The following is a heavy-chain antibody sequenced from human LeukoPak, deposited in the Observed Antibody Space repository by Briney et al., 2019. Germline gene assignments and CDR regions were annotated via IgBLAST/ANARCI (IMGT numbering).Heavy chain of an antibody. V-gene: IGHV5-51*01. CDR2: IYPGNSDT. J-gene: IGHJ4*02. Sequence: PGESLKISCKGSGYSLISYWIGWVRQMPGKGLEWMGIIYPGNSDTRYSPSFQGQVTISADKSISTAYPQWSSLKASDTAMYYCARRSSSYYDFWSGPSPDLYFDYWGQGTLVTVSS. CDR3: ARRSSSYYDFWSGPSPDLYFDY. CDR1: GYSLISYW. D-gene: IGHD3-3*01.